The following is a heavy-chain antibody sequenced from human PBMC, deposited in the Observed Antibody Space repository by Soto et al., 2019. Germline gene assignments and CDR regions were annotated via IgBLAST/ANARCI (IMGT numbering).Heavy chain of an antibody. CDR3: ARDVVRGVIITSYYYSGMDV. V-gene: IGHV1-69*01. CDR2: IIPIFGTA. CDR1: GGTFSSYA. J-gene: IGHJ6*02. Sequence: QVQLVQSGAEVKKPGSSVKVSCKASGGTFSSYAISWVRQAPGQGLEWMGGIIPIFGTANYAQKFQGRVTITADESVSTVYMEMSSLRSEDTAVYYCARDVVRGVIITSYYYSGMDVWGQGTTVTVSS. D-gene: IGHD3-10*01.